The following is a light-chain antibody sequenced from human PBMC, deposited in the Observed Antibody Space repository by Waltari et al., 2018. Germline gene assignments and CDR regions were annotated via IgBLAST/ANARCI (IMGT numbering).Light chain of an antibody. Sequence: AIQMTQSPSSLSASVGDRVTITCRASQGIRNDLGWYQQKPGKAPKLLIYAASSLQSGVPSRFSGSGSGTDFTLTISSLQPEDFATYYCLQDYNYPRCTFGQGTKLEIK. CDR3: LQDYNYPRCT. V-gene: IGKV1-6*01. J-gene: IGKJ2*02. CDR1: QGIRND. CDR2: AAS.